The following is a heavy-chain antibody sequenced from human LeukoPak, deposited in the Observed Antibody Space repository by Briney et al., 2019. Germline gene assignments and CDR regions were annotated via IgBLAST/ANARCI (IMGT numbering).Heavy chain of an antibody. D-gene: IGHD6-13*01. CDR3: ARASSWYGGGFQH. Sequence: SETLSLTCAVYGGSFSGYYWSWIRQPPGKGLEWIGEINHSGSTNYNPSLKSRVTISVDTSKNQFSLKLSSVTAADTAVYYCARASSWYGGGFQHWGQGTLVTVSS. J-gene: IGHJ1*01. CDR1: GGSFSGYY. V-gene: IGHV4-34*01. CDR2: INHSGST.